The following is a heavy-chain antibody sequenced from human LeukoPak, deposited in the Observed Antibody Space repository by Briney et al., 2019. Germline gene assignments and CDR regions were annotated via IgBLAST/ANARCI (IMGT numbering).Heavy chain of an antibody. D-gene: IGHD6-19*01. Sequence: SETLSLTCTVSGGSISSYYWSWIRQPPGKGLEWMGYIYYSGSTNYNPSLKSRVTISVDTSRNHFSLKLTSVTAADSAVYYCARRSPYSTGWSSYFDYWGQGALVTVSS. CDR1: GGSISSYY. CDR2: IYYSGST. V-gene: IGHV4-59*12. J-gene: IGHJ4*02. CDR3: ARRSPYSTGWSSYFDY.